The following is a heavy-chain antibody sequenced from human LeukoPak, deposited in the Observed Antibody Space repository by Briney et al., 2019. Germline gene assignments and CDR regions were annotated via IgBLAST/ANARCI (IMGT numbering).Heavy chain of an antibody. Sequence: GGSLRLSCAASGFTFSSYWMSWVRQAPGKGLEWVANIKQDGSEKYYVDSVKGRFTISRDNAKKSLYLQMNSLRAEDTAVYYCARCDSSSWDNWFDPWGQGTLVTVSS. D-gene: IGHD6-13*01. CDR1: GFTFSSYW. J-gene: IGHJ5*02. CDR3: ARCDSSSWDNWFDP. V-gene: IGHV3-7*01. CDR2: IKQDGSEK.